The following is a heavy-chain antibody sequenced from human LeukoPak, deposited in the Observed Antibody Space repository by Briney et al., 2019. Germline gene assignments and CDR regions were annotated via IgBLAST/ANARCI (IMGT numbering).Heavy chain of an antibody. J-gene: IGHJ4*02. V-gene: IGHV3-7*03. CDR3: ASGRVTAVY. Sequence: GGSLRLSCAAFGFTFSSSLMTWVRQAPGKGLEWVARVNQDGGEKNYVDSVKGRFTISRDNAKNSLYLQMNSLRTEDTAVYYCASGRVTAVYWGQGTLVTASS. CDR1: GFTFSSSL. CDR2: VNQDGGEK. D-gene: IGHD2-21*02.